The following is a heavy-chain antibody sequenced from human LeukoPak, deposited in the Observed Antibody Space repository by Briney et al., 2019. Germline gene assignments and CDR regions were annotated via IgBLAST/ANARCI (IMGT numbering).Heavy chain of an antibody. V-gene: IGHV3-7*01. D-gene: IGHD6-19*01. CDR2: IKQDGSEK. CDR1: GFTFGDYG. CDR3: ARDPYSSGWPSYYYYGMDV. J-gene: IGHJ6*02. Sequence: GKSLRLSCAASGFTFGDYGMHWVRQAPGKGLEWVANIKQDGSEKYYVDSVKGRFTISRDNAKNSLYLQMNSLRAEDTAVYYCARDPYSSGWPSYYYYGMDVWGQGTTVTVSS.